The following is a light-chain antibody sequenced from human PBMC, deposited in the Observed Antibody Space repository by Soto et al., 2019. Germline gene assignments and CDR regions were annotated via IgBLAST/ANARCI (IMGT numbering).Light chain of an antibody. V-gene: IGLV2-14*01. CDR2: EVR. CDR3: SSYTSTSTLYV. CDR1: SSDVGEYNY. J-gene: IGLJ1*01. Sequence: QSVLTQPASVSGSLGQSITIAFTGTSSDVGEYNYVSWYQQHPGKAPKLMIYEVRNRPSGVSNRFSGSKSGNTASLTISGLQPEDEADYYCSSYTSTSTLYVFGTGTRSPS.